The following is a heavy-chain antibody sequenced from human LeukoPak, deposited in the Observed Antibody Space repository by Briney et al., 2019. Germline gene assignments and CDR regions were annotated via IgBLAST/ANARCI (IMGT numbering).Heavy chain of an antibody. CDR3: ARVWSGGSYLAWFDP. V-gene: IGHV3-23*01. J-gene: IGHJ5*02. CDR1: GFTFGMYA. CDR2: ISGSGANT. Sequence: GGSLRLSCAASGFTFGMYAMSWVRQAPGKGLEWVSTISGSGANTYYADSVKGRFTISRDNSKNTLYLQMNSLRAEDTAVYYCARVWSGGSYLAWFDPWGQGTLVTVSS. D-gene: IGHD1-26*01.